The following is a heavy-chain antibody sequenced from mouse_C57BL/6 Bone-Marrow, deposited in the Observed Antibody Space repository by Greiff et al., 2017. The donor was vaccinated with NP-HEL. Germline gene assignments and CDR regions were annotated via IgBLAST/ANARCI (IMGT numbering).Heavy chain of an antibody. J-gene: IGHJ1*03. CDR1: GYTFTSYW. D-gene: IGHD2-3*01. Sequence: VQLQESGAELAKPGASVKLSCKASGYTFTSYWMHWVKQRPGQGLEWIGYLNPSSGYTKYNQKFKDKATLTADKSSSTAYLQLSSLTYEDSAVYYCARPLDGYSRGGYFDVWGTGTTVTVSS. V-gene: IGHV1-7*01. CDR2: LNPSSGYT. CDR3: ARPLDGYSRGGYFDV.